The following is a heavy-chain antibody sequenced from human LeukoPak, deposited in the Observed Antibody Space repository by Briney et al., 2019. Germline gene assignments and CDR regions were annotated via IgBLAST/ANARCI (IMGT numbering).Heavy chain of an antibody. J-gene: IGHJ4*02. CDR3: ARGGSRSYTSSTLDY. Sequence: PSETLSLTCTVSGGSISSYYWSWIRQPPGKGLEWIGSIFYSGSTNYNPSLKSRVTISIDTSKNRFSLKVSSVIAADTAMYYCARGGSRSYTSSTLDYWGQGTLVTVSS. CDR1: GGSISSYY. V-gene: IGHV4-59*12. D-gene: IGHD6-6*01. CDR2: IFYSGST.